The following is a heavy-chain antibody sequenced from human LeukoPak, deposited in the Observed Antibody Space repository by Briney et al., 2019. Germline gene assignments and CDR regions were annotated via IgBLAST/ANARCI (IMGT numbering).Heavy chain of an antibody. D-gene: IGHD6-19*01. CDR1: GFSLSNARMG. Sequence: ESGPVLVKPTETLTLTCTVSGFSLSNARMGVSWIRQPPGKALEWLAHIFSNDEKSYSTSLKSRLTISKDTSKSQVVITMTNMDPVDTATYYCARILLETYSSGWANWFDPWGQGTLVTVSS. V-gene: IGHV2-26*01. CDR3: ARILLETYSSGWANWFDP. CDR2: IFSNDEK. J-gene: IGHJ5*02.